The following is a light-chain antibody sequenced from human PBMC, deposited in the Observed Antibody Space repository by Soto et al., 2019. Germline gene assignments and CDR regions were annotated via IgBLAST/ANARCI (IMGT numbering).Light chain of an antibody. CDR2: GAS. V-gene: IGKV3-15*01. CDR1: QSVRSN. CDR3: QQYDNWPLT. Sequence: EIVMPQSPVTLSVSPGERATLSCRASQSVRSNLAWYQQKAGQAPRLLMYGASTRATGFPARFSGSGSGTEFTLTIASLQSEDSAVYYCQQYDNWPLTFGGGTKVEIK. J-gene: IGKJ4*01.